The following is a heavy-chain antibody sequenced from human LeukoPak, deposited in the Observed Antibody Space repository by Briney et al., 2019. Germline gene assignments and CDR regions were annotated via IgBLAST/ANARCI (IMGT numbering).Heavy chain of an antibody. V-gene: IGHV3-21*01. CDR2: ISSSSSYI. J-gene: IGHJ4*02. D-gene: IGHD5-12*01. CDR1: GFTFSSYS. CDR3: ARAVVATIKGRPGIEY. Sequence: GGSLRLSCAASGFTFSSYSMNWVRQAPGKGLEWVSSISSSSSYIYYADSVKGRFTISRDNAKNSLYLQMNSRRAEDTAVYYCARAVVATIKGRPGIEYWGQGTLVTVSS.